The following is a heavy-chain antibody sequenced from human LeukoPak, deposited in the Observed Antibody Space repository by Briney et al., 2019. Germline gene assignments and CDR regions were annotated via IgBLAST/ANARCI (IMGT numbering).Heavy chain of an antibody. V-gene: IGHV4-59*01. CDR2: RSYSGST. Sequence: PSETLYLTCSVSGGSIGTNFWSWIRQVPGNGLEWMGYRSYSGSTNYNPSLKSRVSISIDTSKTQFSLELNSVTAADTAVYYCARSDTHHIHSSSWHFDYWGQGTLVTVSS. CDR3: ARSDTHHIHSSSWHFDY. J-gene: IGHJ4*02. D-gene: IGHD6-13*01. CDR1: GGSIGTNF.